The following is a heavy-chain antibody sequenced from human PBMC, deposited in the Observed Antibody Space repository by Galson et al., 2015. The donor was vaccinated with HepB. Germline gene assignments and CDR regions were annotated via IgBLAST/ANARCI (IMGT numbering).Heavy chain of an antibody. CDR1: GFSLSTSGVG. CDR2: IYWDDDK. V-gene: IGHV2-5*02. CDR3: AHSHYDFWSGYSSHFDY. J-gene: IGHJ4*02. Sequence: PALVKPTQTLTLTRTFSGFSLSTSGVGVGWIRQPPGKALEWLALIYWDDDKRYSPSLKSRLTITKDTSKNQVVLTMTNMDPVDTATYYCAHSHYDFWSGYSSHFDYWGQGTLVTVSS. D-gene: IGHD3-3*01.